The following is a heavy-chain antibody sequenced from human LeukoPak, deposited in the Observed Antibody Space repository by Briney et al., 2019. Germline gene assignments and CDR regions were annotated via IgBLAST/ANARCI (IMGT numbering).Heavy chain of an antibody. J-gene: IGHJ4*02. V-gene: IGHV3-48*01. Sequence: GGSLRLSCAASGFTFNFFSMNWVRQAPGKGLEWLLYISNTGDTIYYADSVKGRFTISRDNSKNTLHLQMNSLRAEDTAVYYCAKRGGTRTFDYWGQGTLVTVSS. D-gene: IGHD1-14*01. CDR1: GFTFNFFS. CDR3: AKRGGTRTFDY. CDR2: ISNTGDTI.